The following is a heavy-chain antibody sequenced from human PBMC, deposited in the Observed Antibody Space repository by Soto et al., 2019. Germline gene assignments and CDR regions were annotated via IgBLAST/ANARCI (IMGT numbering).Heavy chain of an antibody. V-gene: IGHV3-33*01. CDR1: GFTFSRHG. Sequence: QGQLVESGGGVVQPGRSLRLSCAASGFTFSRHGMHWVRQAPGKGLEWVAVIWSDGSNKYYADSVKGRFTISRDNSKNMLYLQMDSLRAEDTAVYYCARRISVDWGFDHWGQGTLVTVSS. D-gene: IGHD7-27*01. CDR3: ARRISVDWGFDH. J-gene: IGHJ4*02. CDR2: IWSDGSNK.